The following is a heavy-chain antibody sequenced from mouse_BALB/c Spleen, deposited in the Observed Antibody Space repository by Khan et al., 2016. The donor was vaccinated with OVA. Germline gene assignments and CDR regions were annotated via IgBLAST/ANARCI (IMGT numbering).Heavy chain of an antibody. Sequence: EVELVESGGGLVQPGGSRKLSCTASGFTFSSFGMHWVRQAPEKGLEWVAYIGSDSSTIYYADTVKGRFTISRDNPKNTLLLQLTSLRSEDTAMYYCGRSRYWSWVGSWGQGTLVTGSS. J-gene: IGHJ3*01. CDR1: GFTFSSFG. D-gene: IGHD1-1*01. CDR2: IGSDSSTI. V-gene: IGHV5-17*02. CDR3: GRSRYWSWVGS.